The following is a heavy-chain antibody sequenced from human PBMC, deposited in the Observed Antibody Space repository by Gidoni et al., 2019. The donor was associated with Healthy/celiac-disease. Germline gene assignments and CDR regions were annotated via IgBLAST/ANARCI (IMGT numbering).Heavy chain of an antibody. D-gene: IGHD2-2*01. CDR1: GCSLSSSSYY. V-gene: IGHV4-39*01. J-gene: IGHJ4*02. Sequence: QLQLQESGPGLVKPSETLSLTCTVPGCSLSSSSYYWGWIRQPPGKGLEWIGSIYYSGSTYYNPSLKSRVTISVDTSKNQFSLKLSSVTAADTAVYYCARLSSTSCPIDYWGQGTLVTVSS. CDR2: IYYSGST. CDR3: ARLSSTSCPIDY.